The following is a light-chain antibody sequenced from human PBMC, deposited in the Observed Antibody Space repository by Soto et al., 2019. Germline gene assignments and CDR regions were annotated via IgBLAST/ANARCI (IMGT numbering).Light chain of an antibody. Sequence: DIQITQSPSSLSASVGDRVTITCRASQSISSHLNWYQHKPGRPPRLLIFASYILEGGVPSRFIGSGSDTYFTLTIDSLQPEDVATYYWQQSYITPRYTFGQGTKVEI. J-gene: IGKJ2*01. V-gene: IGKV1-39*01. CDR1: QSISSH. CDR3: QQSYITPRYT. CDR2: ASY.